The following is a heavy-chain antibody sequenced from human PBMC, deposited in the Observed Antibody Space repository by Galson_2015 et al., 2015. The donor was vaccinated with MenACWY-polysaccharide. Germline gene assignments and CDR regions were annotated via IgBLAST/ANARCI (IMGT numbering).Heavy chain of an antibody. CDR3: ARDALDSSGYTRGSVSDL. V-gene: IGHV3-7*01. Sequence: SLRLSCAASGFTFSSYWMRWVRQAPGKGLVWVALVKRDGSGTYYVDSVKGRFSISRDNAKNILFLQMNSLRSEDTAVYYCARDALDSSGYTRGSVSDLWGRGTLVTVSS. J-gene: IGHJ2*01. D-gene: IGHD3-22*01. CDR1: GFTFSSYW. CDR2: VKRDGSGT.